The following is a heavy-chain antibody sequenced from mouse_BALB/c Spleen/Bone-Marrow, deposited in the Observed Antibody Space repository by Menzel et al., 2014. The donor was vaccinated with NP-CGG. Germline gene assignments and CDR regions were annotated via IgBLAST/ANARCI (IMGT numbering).Heavy chain of an antibody. CDR1: GFTLSSYA. V-gene: IGHV5-9-3*01. Sequence: EVLLVESGGGLVKPGGSLKLSCAASGFTLSSYAMSWVRQTPEKRLEWVATISSGGSYTYYPDSVKGRFTISRDNAKNAQYLQMSRPRSEDTAMYYCARKSYYDYDGRPWFAYWGQGTLVTVSA. D-gene: IGHD2-4*01. CDR3: ARKSYYDYDGRPWFAY. CDR2: ISSGGSYT. J-gene: IGHJ3*01.